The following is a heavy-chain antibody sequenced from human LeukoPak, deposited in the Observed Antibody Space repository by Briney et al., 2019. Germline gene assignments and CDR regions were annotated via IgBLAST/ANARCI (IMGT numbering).Heavy chain of an antibody. V-gene: IGHV1-2*06. J-gene: IGHJ4*02. D-gene: IGHD5-12*01. CDR1: GYTFTGYY. CDR3: ARDEISYDYYFDY. CDR2: INPNNGGT. Sequence: ASVKVSCKASGYTFTGYYMHWVRQAPGQGLEWMGRINPNNGGTNYAQKFQGRVTMTRDTSISTAYMELSRLRSEDTAVYYCARDEISYDYYFDYWGQGTLVTVSS.